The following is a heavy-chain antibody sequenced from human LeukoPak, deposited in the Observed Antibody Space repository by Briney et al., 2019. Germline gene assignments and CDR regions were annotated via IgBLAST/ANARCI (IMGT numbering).Heavy chain of an antibody. CDR2: ISYDGSNK. D-gene: IGHD2-15*01. J-gene: IGHJ4*02. CDR1: GFTFSSYA. CDR3: AREPRYCSGGSCSFLDY. V-gene: IGHV3-30*04. Sequence: GGSLRLSCAASGFTFSSYAMHWVRQAPGKGLEWVAVISYDGSNKYYADSVKGRFTISRDNSKNTLYLQMNSLRAEDTAVYYCAREPRYCSGGSCSFLDYWGQGTLVTVSS.